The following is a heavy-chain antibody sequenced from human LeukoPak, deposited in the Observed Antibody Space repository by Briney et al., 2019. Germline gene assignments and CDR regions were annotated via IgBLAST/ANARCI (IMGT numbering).Heavy chain of an antibody. CDR3: ASVTYSDTSSDFDY. D-gene: IGHD3-16*01. Sequence: ASVKVSCKTSGYTFTAYYMHWVRQAPGQGLVWMGWLYPNTGDTKYAEKFQGRVTMTRDTSTSTAYMELSSLTTDDTAVYYCASVTYSDTSSDFDYWGQGALVTVSS. J-gene: IGHJ4*02. CDR2: LYPNTGDT. CDR1: GYTFTAYY. V-gene: IGHV1-2*02.